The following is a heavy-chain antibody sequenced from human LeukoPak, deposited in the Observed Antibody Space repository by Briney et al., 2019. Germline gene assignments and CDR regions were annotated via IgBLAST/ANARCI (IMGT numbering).Heavy chain of an antibody. Sequence: GGSLELSCTASGFTFSDYWMTWVRQAPGKGLEWVANIKQDGSAKYYVDSVKGRFTISRDNAKNSLYLQMGSLRVEDTASYYCARWRGSTSERSDYWGQGTLVTVSS. J-gene: IGHJ4*02. CDR3: ARWRGSTSERSDY. V-gene: IGHV3-7*01. D-gene: IGHD2-2*01. CDR2: IKQDGSAK. CDR1: GFTFSDYW.